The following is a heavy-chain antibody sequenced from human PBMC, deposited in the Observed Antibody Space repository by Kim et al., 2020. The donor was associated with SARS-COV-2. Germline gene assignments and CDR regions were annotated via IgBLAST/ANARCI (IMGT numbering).Heavy chain of an antibody. CDR3: ARETYGFPFDY. J-gene: IGHJ4*02. D-gene: IGHD3-10*01. Sequence: YYADSVKGRFTISRDKSKNTLYLQMNSLTTEDTAVYYCARETYGFPFDYWGQGTLVTVSS. V-gene: IGHV3-30*01.